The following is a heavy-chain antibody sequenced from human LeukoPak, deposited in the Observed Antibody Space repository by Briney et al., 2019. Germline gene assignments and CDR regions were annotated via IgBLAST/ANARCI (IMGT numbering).Heavy chain of an antibody. CDR3: ARQRADYYYYYVDV. J-gene: IGHJ6*03. Sequence: SETLSLTCTVSGGSISTANYYWGWLRPPPGKGLEWIGSIYYSETTYDNPSLKSRVTISIETSKNQFSLRLSSVTASDTAVYYCARQRADYYYYYVDVWGEGTTVAVS. V-gene: IGHV4-39*01. CDR2: IYYSETT. CDR1: GGSISTANYY.